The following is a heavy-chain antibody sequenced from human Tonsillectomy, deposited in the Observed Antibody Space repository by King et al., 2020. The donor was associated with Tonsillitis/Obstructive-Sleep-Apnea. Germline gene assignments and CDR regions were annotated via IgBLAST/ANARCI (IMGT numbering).Heavy chain of an antibody. CDR1: GFSLSTSGVG. Sequence: TLKESGPTLVKPTQTLTLTCTFSGFSLSTSGVGVGWIRQPPGKALEWLALIYWDDDKRYSQSLKSRLTITKDTSKNQVVLTMTNMDPGDTATYYCANSDFPVETTGTNGWFDPWGQGTLVTVSS. CDR3: ANSDFPVETTGTNGWFDP. CDR2: IYWDDDK. V-gene: IGHV2-5*02. D-gene: IGHD4-11*01. J-gene: IGHJ5*02.